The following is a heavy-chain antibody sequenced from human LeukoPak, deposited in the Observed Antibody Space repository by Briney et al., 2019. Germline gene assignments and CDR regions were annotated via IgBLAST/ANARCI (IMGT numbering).Heavy chain of an antibody. Sequence: PGGSLRLSCTASGFTFADYAMSWVRQAPGKGREWVGFIRSKAYGGATEYAASVKGRFNFSRDDSKSIAYLQMNSLKTEDTAVYYCTRELDYYGSGSYQRYYYYYGMDVWGQGTTVTVSS. CDR3: TRELDYYGSGSYQRYYYYYGMDV. CDR2: IRSKAYGGAT. J-gene: IGHJ6*02. D-gene: IGHD3-10*01. CDR1: GFTFADYA. V-gene: IGHV3-49*04.